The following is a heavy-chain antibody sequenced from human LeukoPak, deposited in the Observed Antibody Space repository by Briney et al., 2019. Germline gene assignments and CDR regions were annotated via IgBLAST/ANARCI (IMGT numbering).Heavy chain of an antibody. J-gene: IGHJ6*02. CDR3: ARERTHYGMDV. Sequence: GGPLRLSCAASGFTFSSYEMNWVRQAPGKGLEWVSYISSSGSTIYYADSVKGRFTISRDNAKNSLYLQMNSLRAEDTAVYYCARERTHYGMDVWGQGTTVTVSS. V-gene: IGHV3-48*03. CDR2: ISSSGSTI. CDR1: GFTFSSYE.